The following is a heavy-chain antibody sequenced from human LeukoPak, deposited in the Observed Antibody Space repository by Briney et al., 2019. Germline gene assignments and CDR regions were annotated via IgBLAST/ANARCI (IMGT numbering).Heavy chain of an antibody. J-gene: IGHJ4*02. V-gene: IGHV3-30*02. D-gene: IGHD1-7*01. CDR1: GFTFSSYG. CDR2: IRYDGSNK. Sequence: SGGSLRLSCAASGFTFSSYGMHWVRQAPGKGLEWVAFIRYDGSNKYYADSVKGRFTISRDNSKNTLYLQMNSLRAEDTAVYYCARFTGTEVWDFDYWGQGTLVTVSS. CDR3: ARFTGTEVWDFDY.